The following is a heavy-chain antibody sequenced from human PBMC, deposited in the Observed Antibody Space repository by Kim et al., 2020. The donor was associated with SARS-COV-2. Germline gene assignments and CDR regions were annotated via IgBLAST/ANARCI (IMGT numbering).Heavy chain of an antibody. CDR1: GFTFSSYG. V-gene: IGHV3-30*18. J-gene: IGHJ1*01. Sequence: GGSLRLSCAASGFTFSSYGMHWVRQAPGKGLEWVAVISYDGSNKYYADSVKGRFTISRDNSKNTLYLQMNSLRAEDTAVYYCAKEGFSEDSSGYYGAEYFQHWGQGTLVTVSS. D-gene: IGHD3-22*01. CDR2: ISYDGSNK. CDR3: AKEGFSEDSSGYYGAEYFQH.